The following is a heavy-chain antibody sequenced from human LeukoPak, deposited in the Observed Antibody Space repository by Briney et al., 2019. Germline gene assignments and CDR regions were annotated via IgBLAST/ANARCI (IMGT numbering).Heavy chain of an antibody. Sequence: GGSLRLSCAASRFTFSSYAMSWVRQAPGKGLEWVSAISGSGGSTYYADSVKGRFTISRDNSKNTLYLQMNSLRAEDTAVYYCAKTDVVVTTFDYWGQGTLVTVSS. J-gene: IGHJ4*02. D-gene: IGHD2-21*02. CDR2: ISGSGGST. V-gene: IGHV3-23*01. CDR3: AKTDVVVTTFDY. CDR1: RFTFSSYA.